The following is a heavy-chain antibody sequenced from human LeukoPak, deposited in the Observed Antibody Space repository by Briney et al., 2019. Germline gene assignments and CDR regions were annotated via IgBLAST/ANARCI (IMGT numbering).Heavy chain of an antibody. Sequence: GGSLRLSCAASGFTFNSYAMSWVRQAPGKGLERVSSISNTGGSTYDADSVKGRFTISRDNSKNTLYLQMNSLRAEDTAVYYCAKAPGYYYYYGMDVWGHGTTVTVSS. V-gene: IGHV3-23*01. CDR3: AKAPGYYYYYGMDV. CDR2: ISNTGGST. J-gene: IGHJ6*02. CDR1: GFTFNSYA.